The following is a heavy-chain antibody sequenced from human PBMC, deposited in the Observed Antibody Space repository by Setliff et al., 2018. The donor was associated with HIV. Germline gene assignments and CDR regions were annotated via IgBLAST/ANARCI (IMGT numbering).Heavy chain of an antibody. CDR3: ATFFYDSSGYYLDY. Sequence: PSETLSLTCTVSGGSISSYYWSWIRQPPGKGLEWIGYIYYSGSTNYNPSLRSRVTISVDTSSNQFSLKLSSVTAADTAVYYCATFFYDSSGYYLDYWGQGTLVTVSS. CDR2: IYYSGST. D-gene: IGHD3-22*01. V-gene: IGHV4-59*12. CDR1: GGSISSYY. J-gene: IGHJ4*02.